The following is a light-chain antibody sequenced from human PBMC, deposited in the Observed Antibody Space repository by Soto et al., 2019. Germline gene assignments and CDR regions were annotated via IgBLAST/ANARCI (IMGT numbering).Light chain of an antibody. CDR1: QSISSW. Sequence: DIQMTQSPSTLSASVGDRVTITCRASQSISSWLAWYQQKPGKAPKLLIYDASSLESGVPSRFSGSEWGTGFTLTISSLQPDDVATYYCQQYNSYSWTFGQGTKVEIK. CDR2: DAS. CDR3: QQYNSYSWT. J-gene: IGKJ1*01. V-gene: IGKV1-5*01.